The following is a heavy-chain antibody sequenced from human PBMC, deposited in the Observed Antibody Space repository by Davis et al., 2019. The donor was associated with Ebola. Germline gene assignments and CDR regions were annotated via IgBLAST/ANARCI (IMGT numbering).Heavy chain of an antibody. D-gene: IGHD2-21*02. J-gene: IGHJ5*01. CDR3: ARAWRCGGDCYFFFDS. V-gene: IGHV3-21*01. CDR2: ITSNSDYK. CDR1: GFNFRNFS. Sequence: PGGSLRLSCAASGFNFRNFSMNWVRQAPGKGLEWVSHITSNSDYKFYADSVKGRFTISRDNAKNSLFLQMNSLRAEDTAVYYCARAWRCGGDCYFFFDSWGQGALVTVSS.